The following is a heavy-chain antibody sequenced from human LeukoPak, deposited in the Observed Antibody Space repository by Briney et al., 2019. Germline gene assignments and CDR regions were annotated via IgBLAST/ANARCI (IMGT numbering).Heavy chain of an antibody. CDR3: ARDDLVLRFLP. J-gene: IGHJ4*02. V-gene: IGHV3-23*01. CDR2: ISDNGRST. CDR1: GFIFISCA. D-gene: IGHD3-3*01. Sequence: GGSLRLSCAASGFIFISCAMTWVRQAPGKGLEWVSSISDNGRSTYYADSVKGRFTISRDNSQNIYYLQMNSLRAEDTAVYYCARDDLVLRFLPGGQGTLVTVSS.